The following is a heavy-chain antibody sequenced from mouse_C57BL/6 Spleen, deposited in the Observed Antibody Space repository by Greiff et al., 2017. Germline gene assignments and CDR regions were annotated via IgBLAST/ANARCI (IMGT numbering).Heavy chain of an antibody. CDR1: GFTFSSYA. CDR3: TRDRVLTGTYCAY. J-gene: IGHJ2*01. Sequence: EVKVVESGEGLVKPGGSLKLSCAASGFTFSSYAMSWVRQTPEKRLEWVAYISSGGDYIYYADTVKGRFTFSRDNARNTLYLQMCSLKSEDTAMYYCTRDRVLTGTYCAYGGQGTTLTVSA. D-gene: IGHD4-1*01. CDR2: ISSGGDYI. V-gene: IGHV5-9-1*02.